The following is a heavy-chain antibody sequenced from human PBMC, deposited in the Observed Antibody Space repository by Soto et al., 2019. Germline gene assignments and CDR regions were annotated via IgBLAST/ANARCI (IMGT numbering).Heavy chain of an antibody. CDR1: GYTFTGYY. J-gene: IGHJ6*02. Sequence: ASVKVSCKASGYTFTGYYMHWVRQAPGQGLEWMGWINPNSGGTNYAQKFQGWVTMTRDTSISTAYMELSRLRSDDTAVYYCARDLVSAGGSNYYYYYGMDVWGQGTTVTVS. CDR3: ARDLVSAGGSNYYYYYGMDV. D-gene: IGHD3-10*01. CDR2: INPNSGGT. V-gene: IGHV1-2*04.